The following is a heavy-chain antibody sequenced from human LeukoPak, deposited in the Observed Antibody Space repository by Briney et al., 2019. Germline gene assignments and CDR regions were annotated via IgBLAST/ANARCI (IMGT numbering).Heavy chain of an antibody. V-gene: IGHV1-2*02. J-gene: IGHJ5*02. CDR2: INPNSGGT. CDR3: ATYYYGSGSYYRFDP. Sequence: ASVKVSCKASGYTFTGYYMHWVRQAPGQGLEWMGWINPNSGGTNYAQKFQGRVTMTRDTSISTAYMELSGLRSDDTAVYYCATYYYGSGSYYRFDPWGQGTLVTVSS. CDR1: GYTFTGYY. D-gene: IGHD3-10*01.